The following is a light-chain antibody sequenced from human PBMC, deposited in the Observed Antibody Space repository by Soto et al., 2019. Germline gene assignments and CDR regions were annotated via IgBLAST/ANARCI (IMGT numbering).Light chain of an antibody. CDR3: SSYTSSSTLS. Sequence: QSVLTQPASVSGSPGQSITISCTGTSSVVGGYNYVSWYQQHPGKAPKLMIYDVSNRPSGVSNRFSGSKSGNTASLTISGLQAEDEADYYCSSYTSSSTLSFGTGTKVPVL. CDR2: DVS. J-gene: IGLJ1*01. CDR1: SSVVGGYNY. V-gene: IGLV2-14*01.